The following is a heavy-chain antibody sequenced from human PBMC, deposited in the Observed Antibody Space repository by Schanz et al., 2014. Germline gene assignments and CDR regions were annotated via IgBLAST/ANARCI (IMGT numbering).Heavy chain of an antibody. CDR3: AKQIHYDILTVTRN. V-gene: IGHV3-23*01. Sequence: EVQLLESGGGLVQPGGSLRLPCAASGFTFTTHSMTWVRQAPGKGLEWVSGISGSGGSTYYADSVKGRFTISRDNSKTTLSLQMNSLRAEDTAVYYCAKQIHYDILTVTRNWGQGTLVTVSS. J-gene: IGHJ4*02. CDR1: GFTFTTHS. CDR2: ISGSGGST. D-gene: IGHD3-9*01.